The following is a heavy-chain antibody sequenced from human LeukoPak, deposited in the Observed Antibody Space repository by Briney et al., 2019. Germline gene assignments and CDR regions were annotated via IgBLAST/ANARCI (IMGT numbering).Heavy chain of an antibody. J-gene: IGHJ4*02. CDR2: IDPGDSDT. CDR3: ARLEQGIAAACMLAYFDY. CDR1: GYSFTSYW. D-gene: IGHD6-13*01. Sequence: GESLKLSCKCSGYSFTSYWIGWVRQMPGKGLEWMGIIDPGDSDTRYSPSFQGQATISADKSISNAYLQWTSLNASDSAIHECARLEQGIAAACMLAYFDYWGQGTLVTVSS. V-gene: IGHV5-51*01.